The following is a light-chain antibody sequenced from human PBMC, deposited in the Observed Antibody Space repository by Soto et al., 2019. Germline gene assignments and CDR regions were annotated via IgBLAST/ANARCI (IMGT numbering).Light chain of an antibody. CDR3: QQYNNWPET. CDR2: GAS. J-gene: IGKJ1*01. V-gene: IGKV3-15*01. CDR1: QSVSSN. Sequence: EIVMTQSPATLSVSPGERATLSCRASQSVSSNLAWYQQKPGQAPRLLIYGASTRATGIPGRFSGSGSGTEXXXTISSLQSEDFAVYYCQQYNNWPETFGQGTKVEIK.